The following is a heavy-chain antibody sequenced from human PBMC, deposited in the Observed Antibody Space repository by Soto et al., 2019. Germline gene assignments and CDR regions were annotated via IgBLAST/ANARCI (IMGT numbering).Heavy chain of an antibody. CDR3: ARDCLLGYYDSSGDDYYYYGMDV. Sequence: QVQLVQSGAEVKKPGASVKVSCKASGYTFTSYGISWVRQAPGQGLEWMGWISAYNGNTNYAQKLQGRVTMTTDTSTSTAYLELWSLRSDDTAVYYCARDCLLGYYDSSGDDYYYYGMDVWGHGTTVTVSS. D-gene: IGHD3-22*01. V-gene: IGHV1-18*01. CDR2: ISAYNGNT. CDR1: GYTFTSYG. J-gene: IGHJ6*02.